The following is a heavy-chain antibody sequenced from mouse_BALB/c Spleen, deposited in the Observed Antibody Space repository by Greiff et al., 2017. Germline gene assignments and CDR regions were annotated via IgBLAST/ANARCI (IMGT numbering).Heavy chain of an antibody. D-gene: IGHD4-1*01. CDR1: GDSITSGY. CDR2: ISYSGST. V-gene: IGHV3-8*02. CDR3: ARYWEGFDY. J-gene: IGHJ2*01. Sequence: EVMLVESGPSLVTPSQTLSLTCSVTGDSITSGYWNWVRKFPGNKLEYMGYISYSGSTYYNPSLKSRISITRDTSKNQYYLQLNSVTTEDTATYYCARYWEGFDYWGQGTTLTVSS.